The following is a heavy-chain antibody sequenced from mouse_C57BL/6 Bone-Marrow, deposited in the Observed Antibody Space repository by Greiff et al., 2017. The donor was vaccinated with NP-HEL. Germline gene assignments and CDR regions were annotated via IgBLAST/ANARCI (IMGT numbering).Heavy chain of an antibody. CDR1: GYTFTSYG. Sequence: VQLQQSGAELARPGASVKLSCKASGYTFTSYGISWVKQRTGQGLEWIGEIYPRSGNTYYNEKFKGKATLTADKSSSTAYLELRSLTSEDSAVYFCAREDKRFAYWGQGTLVTVSA. V-gene: IGHV1-81*01. CDR2: IYPRSGNT. CDR3: AREDKRFAY. J-gene: IGHJ3*01.